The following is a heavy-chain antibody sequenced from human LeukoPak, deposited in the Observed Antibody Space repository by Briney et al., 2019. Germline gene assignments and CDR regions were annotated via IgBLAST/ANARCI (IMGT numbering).Heavy chain of an antibody. CDR1: GYSFSTYW. CDR2: MYPGDSDI. J-gene: IGHJ3*02. Sequence: GESLKISCRASGYSFSTYWVGWVRQMPGKGLEWMGIMYPGDSDIRYSPSFQGQFTISADKSISTAYLQWSSLKASDTAMYYCARRDGYNMGAFDIWGQGTMVTVSS. V-gene: IGHV5-51*01. CDR3: ARRDGYNMGAFDI. D-gene: IGHD5-24*01.